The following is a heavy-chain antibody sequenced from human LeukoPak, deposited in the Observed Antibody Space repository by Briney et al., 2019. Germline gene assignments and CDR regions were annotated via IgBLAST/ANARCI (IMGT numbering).Heavy chain of an antibody. Sequence: ASVKVSCKASGYTFTSYAMNWVRQAPGQGLEWMGWMNPNSGNTGYAQKFQGRVTMTRNTSISTAYMELSSLRSEDTAVYYCARSRSNGDSTDYWGQGTLVTVSS. CDR1: GYTFTSYA. CDR2: MNPNSGNT. J-gene: IGHJ4*02. CDR3: ARSRSNGDSTDY. V-gene: IGHV1-8*02. D-gene: IGHD4-17*01.